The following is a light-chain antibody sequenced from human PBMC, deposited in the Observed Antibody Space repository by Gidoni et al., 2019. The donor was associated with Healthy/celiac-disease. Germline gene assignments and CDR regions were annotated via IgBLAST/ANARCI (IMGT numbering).Light chain of an antibody. CDR2: EAS. V-gene: IGKV3-11*01. Sequence: EIVLTQSPATLSLAPGERATRSCRASQSVSSYLAWYQQKPGQAPRLLIYEASNRATGSPARFSGSGSGTDFTLTISSLEPEDFAVYYCQQRSNWHPWTFGQXTKVEIK. J-gene: IGKJ1*01. CDR1: QSVSSY. CDR3: QQRSNWHPWT.